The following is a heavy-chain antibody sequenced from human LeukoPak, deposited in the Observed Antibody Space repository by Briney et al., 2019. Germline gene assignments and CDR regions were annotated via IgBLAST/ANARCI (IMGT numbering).Heavy chain of an antibody. CDR2: ISYDGSNK. V-gene: IGHV3-30-3*01. Sequence: AGGSLRLSCAASGFTFSGYAMHWVRQAPGKGLEWVAVISYDGSNKYYADSVKGRFTISRDNSKNTLYLQMNSLRAEDTAVYYCARVGVDPDYYGMDVWGQGTTVTVSS. J-gene: IGHJ6*02. CDR3: ARVGVDPDYYGMDV. CDR1: GFTFSGYA. D-gene: IGHD3-10*01.